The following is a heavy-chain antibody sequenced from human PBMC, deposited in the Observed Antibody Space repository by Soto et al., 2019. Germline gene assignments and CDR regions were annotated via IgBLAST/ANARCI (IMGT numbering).Heavy chain of an antibody. D-gene: IGHD2-15*01. Sequence: QVQLQQWGAGLLKPSETLSLTCAVYGGSFSGYYWSWIRQPPGKGLEWIGEINHSGSTNYNPSLKSRVTISVDTPKNQFSLKLSSVTAADTAVYYCARDIVVVVAATRVASSFDPWGQGTLVTVSS. J-gene: IGHJ5*02. CDR3: ARDIVVVVAATRVASSFDP. V-gene: IGHV4-34*01. CDR2: INHSGST. CDR1: GGSFSGYY.